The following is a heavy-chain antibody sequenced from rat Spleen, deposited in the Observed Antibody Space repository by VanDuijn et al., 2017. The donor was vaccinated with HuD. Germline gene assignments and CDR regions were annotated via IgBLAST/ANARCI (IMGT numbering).Heavy chain of an antibody. V-gene: IGHV5-19*01. CDR3: ARDSTYASLDY. CDR2: ISPSGGST. Sequence: EVQLVESGGGLVQPGRSLKFSCAASGFTFSDYAMGWVRQAPTKGLEWVASISPSGGSTYYRDSVQGRFTISRDNAKSNLYLQMDSLRSEDTATYYCARDSTYASLDYWGQGVTVTVSS. D-gene: IGHD1-2*01. CDR1: GFTFSDYA. J-gene: IGHJ2*01.